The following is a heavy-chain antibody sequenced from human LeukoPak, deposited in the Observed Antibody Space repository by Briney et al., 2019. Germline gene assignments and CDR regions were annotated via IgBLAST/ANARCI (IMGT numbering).Heavy chain of an antibody. D-gene: IGHD1-26*01. Sequence: TGGSLRLSCAASGFTFSSYSMNWVRQAPGKGLEWVSYISSSSSTIYYADSVKGRFTISRDNSKNTLYLQMNSLRAEDTAVYYCAKDARHPTAFFSAWELPAPFDYWGQGTLVTVSS. J-gene: IGHJ4*02. V-gene: IGHV3-48*01. CDR3: AKDARHPTAFFSAWELPAPFDY. CDR1: GFTFSSYS. CDR2: ISSSSSTI.